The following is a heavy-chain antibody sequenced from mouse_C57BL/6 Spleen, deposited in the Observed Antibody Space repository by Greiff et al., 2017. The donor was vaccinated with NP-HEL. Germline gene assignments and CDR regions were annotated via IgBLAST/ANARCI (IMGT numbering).Heavy chain of an antibody. V-gene: IGHV1-59*01. J-gene: IGHJ1*03. CDR2: IDPSDSYT. CDR1: GYTFTSYW. Sequence: QVQLQQPGAELVRPGTSVKLSCKASGYTFTSYWMHWVKQRPGQGLEWIGVIDPSDSYTNYNQKFKGKATLTVDTSSSTAYMQLSSLTSEDSAVYYGARAPFITTVRYFDVGGTGTTVTVSS. CDR3: ARAPFITTVRYFDV. D-gene: IGHD1-1*01.